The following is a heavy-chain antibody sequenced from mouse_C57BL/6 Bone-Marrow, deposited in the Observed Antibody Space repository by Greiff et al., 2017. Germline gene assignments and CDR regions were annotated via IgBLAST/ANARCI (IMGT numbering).Heavy chain of an antibody. D-gene: IGHD1-1*01. CDR2: IYPGSGST. J-gene: IGHJ4*01. CDR3: ASGDYYGSSRDYAMDY. CDR1: GYTFTSYW. Sequence: QVQLQQPGAELVKPGASVKMSCKASGYTFTSYWITWVKQRPGQGLEWIGDIYPGSGSTNYNEKFKSKATLTVDTSSSTAYMQLSSLTSEDSAVYYGASGDYYGSSRDYAMDYWGQGTSVTVSS. V-gene: IGHV1-55*01.